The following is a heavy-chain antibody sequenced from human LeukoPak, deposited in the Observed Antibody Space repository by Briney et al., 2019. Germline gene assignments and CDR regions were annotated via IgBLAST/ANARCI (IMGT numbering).Heavy chain of an antibody. CDR1: GFTFSSYW. Sequence: GGSLRLPCAASGFTFSSYWMSWVRQAPGKGLEWVANIKQDGSEKYYVDSVKGRFTISRDNAKNSLYLQMNSLRAEDTAVYYCASSYYYGSGSYYNRNYYYGMDVWGKGTTVTVSS. CDR2: IKQDGSEK. CDR3: ASSYYYGSGSYYNRNYYYGMDV. V-gene: IGHV3-7*03. J-gene: IGHJ6*04. D-gene: IGHD3-10*01.